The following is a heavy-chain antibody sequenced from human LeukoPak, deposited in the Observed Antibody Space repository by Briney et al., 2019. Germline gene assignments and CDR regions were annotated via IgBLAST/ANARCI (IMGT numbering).Heavy chain of an antibody. CDR3: ARGSYLDY. Sequence: GGSLRLSCAASGFTISSYWMSWVRQAPGKGLEWVANIKQDGSEKYYVDSVKGRFTISRDNAKNSLYLQMNSLRAEDTAVYYCARGSYLDYWGQGTLVTVSS. J-gene: IGHJ4*02. CDR2: IKQDGSEK. CDR1: GFTISSYW. V-gene: IGHV3-7*01.